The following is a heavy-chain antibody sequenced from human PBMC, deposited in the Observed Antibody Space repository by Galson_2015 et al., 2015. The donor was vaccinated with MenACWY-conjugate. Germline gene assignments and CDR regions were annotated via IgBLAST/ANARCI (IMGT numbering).Heavy chain of an antibody. CDR3: ARWEYCSRTSCGTTGYYMDV. CDR1: GYTFTSCA. D-gene: IGHD2-2*01. V-gene: IGHV1-3*01. CDR2: INGGNGNT. Sequence: SVKVSCKASGYTFTSCAMHWVRQAPGQTLEWMGWINGGNGNTKYSQKFQGRVTITRDTSASTAYMELSSLRSEDTAVYYCARWEYCSRTSCGTTGYYMDVWVKGTMVTVSS. J-gene: IGHJ6*03.